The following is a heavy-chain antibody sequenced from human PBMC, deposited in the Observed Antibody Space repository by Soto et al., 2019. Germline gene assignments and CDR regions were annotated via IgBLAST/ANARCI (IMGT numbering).Heavy chain of an antibody. CDR3: ARRTVGWYFEL. D-gene: IGHD4-17*01. CDR2: ISGSGGST. V-gene: IGHV3-23*01. CDR1: GFTFSIYA. J-gene: IGHJ2*01. Sequence: EVQLLESGGGLVQPGGSLRLSCAASGFTFSIYAMNWVRQAPGKGLEWVSVISGSGGSTYYADSVKGRFTISRDNSKNTLYSQMNSLSAEDTAVYYCARRTVGWYFELWGRGTLVTVSS.